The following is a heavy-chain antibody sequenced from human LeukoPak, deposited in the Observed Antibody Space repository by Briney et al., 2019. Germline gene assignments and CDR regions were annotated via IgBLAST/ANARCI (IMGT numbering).Heavy chain of an antibody. Sequence: SETLSLTCAVYGGPFSGYYWSWIRQPPGKGLEWIGEINHSGSTNYNPSLKSRVTISVDTSKNQFSLKLSSVTAADTAVYYCARRGTYRRLDYWGQGTLVTVSS. CDR3: ARRGTYRRLDY. J-gene: IGHJ4*02. CDR2: INHSGST. V-gene: IGHV4-34*01. D-gene: IGHD1-1*01. CDR1: GGPFSGYY.